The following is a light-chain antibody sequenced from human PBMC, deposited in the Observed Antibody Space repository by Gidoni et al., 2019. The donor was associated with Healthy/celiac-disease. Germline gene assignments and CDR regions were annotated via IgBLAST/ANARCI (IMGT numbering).Light chain of an antibody. Sequence: EIVMTQSPATLSVSPGERATLSCRASQSVSSNLAWYQQKPGQAPRLLIYGASTRATSIPARFSGSGSGTEFTLTISSLQSEDFAVYYCQQYNNWPLFTFGPXTKVDIK. CDR1: QSVSSN. V-gene: IGKV3-15*01. CDR2: GAS. CDR3: QQYNNWPLFT. J-gene: IGKJ3*01.